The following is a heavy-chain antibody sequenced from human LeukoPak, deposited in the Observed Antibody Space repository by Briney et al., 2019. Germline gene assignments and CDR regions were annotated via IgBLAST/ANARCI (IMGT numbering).Heavy chain of an antibody. D-gene: IGHD6-6*01. V-gene: IGHV5-51*01. J-gene: IGHJ6*03. CDR1: GYSLTSYW. CDR3: ARLPGAIRPGYYYMDV. Sequence: GEPPKIPRQGSGYSLTSYWIGRVPQMPGKGLEWMGIIYPFDSDTRHSPSFQGQLTISADKSNSTPYLQWSSLNASDTAMYYCARLPGAIRPGYYYMDVWGKGTTVTVSS. CDR2: IYPFDSDT.